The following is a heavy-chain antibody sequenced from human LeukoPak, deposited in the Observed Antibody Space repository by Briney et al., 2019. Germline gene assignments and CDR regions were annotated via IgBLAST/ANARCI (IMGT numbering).Heavy chain of an antibody. CDR2: IYYSGSS. J-gene: IGHJ5*02. CDR1: ADSITNHY. Sequence: SETLSLTCTVSADSITNHYWSWIRQPPRKGLEWIGYIYYSGSSNYNPSLKSRVTMSVDTSKNQCSLKLSSVTAADTAVYYCVRGSTGVFDPWGQGTLVSVPS. CDR3: VRGSTGVFDP. V-gene: IGHV4-59*11. D-gene: IGHD1-1*01.